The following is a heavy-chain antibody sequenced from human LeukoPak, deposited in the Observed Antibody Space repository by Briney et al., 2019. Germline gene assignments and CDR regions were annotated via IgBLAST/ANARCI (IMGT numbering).Heavy chain of an antibody. V-gene: IGHV3-30*01. D-gene: IGHD1-26*01. Sequence: PGGSLRLSCAASGFTFSSYAMHWVRQAPGKGLEWVAVISYDGSNKYYADSVKGRFTISRDNSKNTLYLQMNSLRAEDTAVYFCARRSDSGSDDGEDYFDYWGQGTLVTVSS. CDR1: GFTFSSYA. CDR2: ISYDGSNK. CDR3: ARRSDSGSDDGEDYFDY. J-gene: IGHJ4*02.